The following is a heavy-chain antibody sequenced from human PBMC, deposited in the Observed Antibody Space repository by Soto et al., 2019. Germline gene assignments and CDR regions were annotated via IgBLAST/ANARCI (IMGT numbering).Heavy chain of an antibody. V-gene: IGHV3-33*01. Sequence: QVQLVESGGGVVQPGRPLRLSCAASGLSFSSFRMHWVRQAPGKGLQWVAMIWNDGRNKYYTDSVKGRFTVSRDNSENTLYLQMISLRAEDTAVYYCAGGGNSLPQPLEYWCQGGLVTVTS. J-gene: IGHJ4*02. CDR3: AGGGNSLPQPLEY. CDR1: GLSFSSFR. D-gene: IGHD5-18*01. CDR2: IWNDGRNK.